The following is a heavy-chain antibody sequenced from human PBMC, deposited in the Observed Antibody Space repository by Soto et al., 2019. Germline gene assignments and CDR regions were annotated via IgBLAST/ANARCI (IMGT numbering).Heavy chain of an antibody. CDR2: VYKGVTA. D-gene: IGHD3-22*01. J-gene: IGHJ4*02. V-gene: IGHV4-31*03. CDR3: ARAQTYYYDSSGYCLYYFDY. CDR1: GGSVNSRDFY. Sequence: SSETLSLTCSVAGGSVNSRDFYWSWIRHRPGKGLEWVGSVYKGVTASQNPSLRGRLIMSTDTSANQFSLTLTSVTAADTAVYYCARAQTYYYDSSGYCLYYFDYWGQGTLVTVAS.